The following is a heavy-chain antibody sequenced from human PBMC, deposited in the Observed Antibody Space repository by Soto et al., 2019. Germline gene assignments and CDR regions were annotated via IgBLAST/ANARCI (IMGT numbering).Heavy chain of an antibody. CDR3: AIAGLGGSGLYYFDD. J-gene: IGHJ4*02. Sequence: PGGSLRLSCAASGFTFSSYAMSWVRQAPGKGLEWVSAISGSGGSTYYADSVKGRFTISRDNSKNTLYLQMNSLRAEDTAVYYCAIAGLGGSGLYYFDDWGKGTLVPVSS. V-gene: IGHV3-23*01. D-gene: IGHD3-10*01. CDR1: GFTFSSYA. CDR2: ISGSGGST.